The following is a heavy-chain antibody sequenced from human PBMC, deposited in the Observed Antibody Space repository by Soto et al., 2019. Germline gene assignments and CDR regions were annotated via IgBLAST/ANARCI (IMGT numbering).Heavy chain of an antibody. CDR2: ISYDGTNE. D-gene: IGHD3-10*01. Sequence: QEELVESGGGVVQPGRSLRLSCAASGFTFSGFGMHWVRQAPGKGLEWVAVISYDGTNEIYADSVKGRFSVSRDNSKNIVYLQMNSLRDEDTAMYYCARWGKRDGESSPPSDPWGQGTLVTVSS. V-gene: IGHV3-30*03. J-gene: IGHJ5*02. CDR3: ARWGKRDGESSPPSDP. CDR1: GFTFSGFG.